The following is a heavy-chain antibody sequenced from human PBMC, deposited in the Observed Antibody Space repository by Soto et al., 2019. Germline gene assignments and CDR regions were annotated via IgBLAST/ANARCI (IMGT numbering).Heavy chain of an antibody. Sequence: QVHLVESGGGVVQPGGSLRLSCAGSGFTFSDYGMHWVRQAPGKGLEWVAVLWYDGSGEYYTDSVRGRFTISRVNSKNPLYLQMNNLREEDTGGYYCARDSVRFLEHFSKDYFASWGQGTRVTVSS. CDR1: GFTFSDYG. CDR3: ARDSVRFLEHFSKDYFAS. V-gene: IGHV3-33*08. J-gene: IGHJ4*02. D-gene: IGHD3-3*01. CDR2: LWYDGSGE.